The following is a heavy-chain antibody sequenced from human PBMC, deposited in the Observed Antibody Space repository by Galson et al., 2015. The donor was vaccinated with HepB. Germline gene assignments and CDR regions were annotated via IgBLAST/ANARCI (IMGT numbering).Heavy chain of an antibody. Sequence: SLRLSCAASGFPFSTHWMSWVRQAPGNGLGWVANINDYGSAKYYVDSVKGRFTISRDNAKNSLYLQMNSLRAEDTAVYYCARDRLRVGATGGFDYWGQGALVTVSS. D-gene: IGHD1-26*01. CDR3: ARDRLRVGATGGFDY. V-gene: IGHV3-7*03. J-gene: IGHJ4*02. CDR2: INDYGSAK. CDR1: GFPFSTHW.